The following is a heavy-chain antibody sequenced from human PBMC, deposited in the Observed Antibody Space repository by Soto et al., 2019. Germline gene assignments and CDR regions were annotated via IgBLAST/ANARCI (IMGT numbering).Heavy chain of an antibody. J-gene: IGHJ4*02. D-gene: IGHD6-19*01. CDR3: ATTVAFIAVASNDDY. Sequence: QVQLVQSGAEVKKPGASVKVSCKASGYTFTSYGISWVRQAPGQGLEWMGWISAYNGNTNYAQKLQGRVTMTAGTSTITAYMELRSLRSDDTAVYYCATTVAFIAVASNDDYWGQGTLVTVSS. CDR2: ISAYNGNT. V-gene: IGHV1-18*01. CDR1: GYTFTSYG.